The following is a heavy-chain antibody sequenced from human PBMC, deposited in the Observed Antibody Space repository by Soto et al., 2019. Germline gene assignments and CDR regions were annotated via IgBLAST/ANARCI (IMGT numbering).Heavy chain of an antibody. D-gene: IGHD6-19*01. CDR1: GGTFSSYA. J-gene: IGHJ4*02. CDR3: ARASSGWTRTRQKYYFDY. V-gene: IGHV1-69*01. CDR2: IIPIFGTA. Sequence: QVQLVQSGAEVKKPGSSVKVSCKASGGTFSSYAISWVRQAPGQGLEWMGGIIPIFGTANYAQKFQGRVTITADESTRTAYMELSSLRSEDTAVYYCARASSGWTRTRQKYYFDYWGQGTMVTVSS.